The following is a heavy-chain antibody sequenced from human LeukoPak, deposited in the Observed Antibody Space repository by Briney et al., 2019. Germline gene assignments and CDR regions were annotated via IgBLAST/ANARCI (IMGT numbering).Heavy chain of an antibody. D-gene: IGHD3-10*01. CDR1: GFTFNRHW. J-gene: IGHJ4*02. Sequence: GGSLRLSCAASGFTFNRHWMHWVRQALGKGLVWVSYINNDGSGTIYADSVKGRFTISRDNAKNTMNLQMNSLRAEDTAVYYCSRGGFGSGPDYWGQGTLVTVSS. CDR3: SRGGFGSGPDY. V-gene: IGHV3-74*01. CDR2: INNDGSGT.